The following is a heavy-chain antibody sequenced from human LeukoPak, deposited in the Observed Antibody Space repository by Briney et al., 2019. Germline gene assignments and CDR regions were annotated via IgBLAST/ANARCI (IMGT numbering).Heavy chain of an antibody. D-gene: IGHD3-3*01. CDR3: AKDQTRSASAPTMHY. CDR1: GFTLTDYV. V-gene: IGHV3-23*01. Sequence: PGGSLRLSCSASGFTLTDYVMGWVRQAPGKGLEWVAGMAGSSGNTYYADSVKGRFTTSRDLSGNMVYLDIDSLRAEDTGVYYCAKDQTRSASAPTMHY. CDR2: MAGSSGNT. J-gene: IGHJ6*01.